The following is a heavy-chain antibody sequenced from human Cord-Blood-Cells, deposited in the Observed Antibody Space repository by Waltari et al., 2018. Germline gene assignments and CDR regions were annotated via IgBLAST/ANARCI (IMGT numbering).Heavy chain of an antibody. CDR3: ARGMYSSSWYWLH. Sequence: QVQLVQSGAEVKKPGASVKVSCKASGYTFPSSDINWVRPATGQGLEWMGGMNPNSGNTGYAQKFQGKVTMTRNTSISTAYMELSSLRSEDTAVYYCARGMYSSSWYWLHWGQGTLVTVSS. V-gene: IGHV1-8*01. D-gene: IGHD6-13*01. J-gene: IGHJ1*01. CDR1: GYTFPSSD. CDR2: MNPNSGNT.